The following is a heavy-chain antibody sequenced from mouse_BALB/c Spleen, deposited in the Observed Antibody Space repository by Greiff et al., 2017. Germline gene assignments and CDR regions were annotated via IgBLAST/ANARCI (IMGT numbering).Heavy chain of an antibody. CDR3: ARHLGWFAY. V-gene: IGHV5-12-1*01. CDR2: ISSGGGST. J-gene: IGHJ3*01. Sequence: EVHLVESGGGLVKPGGSLKLSCAASGFAFSSYDMSWVRQTPEKRLEWVAYISSGGGSTYYPDTVKGRFTISRDNAKNTLYLQMSSLKSEDTAMYYCARHLGWFAYWGQGTLVTVSA. CDR1: GFAFSSYD.